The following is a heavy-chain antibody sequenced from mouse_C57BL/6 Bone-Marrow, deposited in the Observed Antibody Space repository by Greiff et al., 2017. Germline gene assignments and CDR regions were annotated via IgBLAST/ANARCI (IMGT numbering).Heavy chain of an antibody. CDR1: GYTFTSYW. CDR3: ARRGELWARAMDY. D-gene: IGHD1-1*02. V-gene: IGHV1-61*01. J-gene: IGHJ4*01. Sequence: QVQLQQPGAELVRPGSSVKLSCKASGYTFTSYWMDWVKQRPGQGLEWIGNIYPSDSEIHYNQKFKDKAKLTVDKSSSTAYMQLSSLTSEDSAVYYCARRGELWARAMDYWGQGTSVTVSS. CDR2: IYPSDSEI.